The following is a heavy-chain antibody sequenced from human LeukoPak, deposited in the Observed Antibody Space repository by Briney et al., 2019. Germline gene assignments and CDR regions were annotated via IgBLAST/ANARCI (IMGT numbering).Heavy chain of an antibody. CDR2: ISISGSSR. CDR1: GFSFSTHS. CDR3: ARGRIPHYSDNTGYFFGQF. D-gene: IGHD3-22*01. V-gene: IGHV3-48*04. J-gene: IGHJ4*02. Sequence: PGGSLRLSCAASGFSFSTHSMTWVLLAPGKGLEWLSFISISGSSRHYADSVKGRFTISRDNAENSVYLQMNSLRTEDTAVYYCARGRIPHYSDNTGYFFGQFWGQGTRVTVSS.